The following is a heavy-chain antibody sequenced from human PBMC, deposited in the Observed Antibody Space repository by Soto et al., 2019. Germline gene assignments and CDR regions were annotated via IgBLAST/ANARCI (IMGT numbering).Heavy chain of an antibody. D-gene: IGHD3-22*01. CDR1: GGTFSSYA. CDR2: IIPIFGTA. CDR3: ARDLKDSSGYYFDY. Sequence: GASVKVSCKASGGTFSSYAISWVRQAPGQGLEWMGGIIPIFGTANYAQKFQGRVTITADKSTSTAYMELSSLRSEDTAVYYCARDLKDSSGYYFDYWGQGTLVTGSS. V-gene: IGHV1-69*06. J-gene: IGHJ4*02.